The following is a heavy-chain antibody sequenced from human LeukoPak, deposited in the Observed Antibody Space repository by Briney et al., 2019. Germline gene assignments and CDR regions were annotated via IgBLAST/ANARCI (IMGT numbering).Heavy chain of an antibody. CDR2: ISAYNGNT. V-gene: IGHV1-18*01. Sequence: GASVKVSCKASGYTFTSYGISWVRQAPGQGLEWMGWISAYNGNTNYAQKLQGRVTMTTDTSTSTAYMELRNLRSDDTAVYYCARVSADDYYYYYYYMDVWGKGTTVTVSS. CDR3: ARVSADDYYYYYYYMDV. J-gene: IGHJ6*03. D-gene: IGHD1-1*01. CDR1: GYTFTSYG.